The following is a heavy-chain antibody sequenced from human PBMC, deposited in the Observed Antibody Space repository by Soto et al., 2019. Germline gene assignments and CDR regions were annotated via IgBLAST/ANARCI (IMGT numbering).Heavy chain of an antibody. CDR2: ITIRTGNI. CDR3: VRDRDLDRDMVHADL. CDR1: GFTISGCS. Sequence: GGSLRLSCEAPGFTISGCSMNWVRQAPGKGLEWLAYITIRTGNIVYADSVRGRFTISADNAENSVFLQMNSLRDEDTAVHFCVRDRDLDRDMVHADLWGQGTLVTVSS. J-gene: IGHJ4*01. D-gene: IGHD5-18*01. V-gene: IGHV3-48*02.